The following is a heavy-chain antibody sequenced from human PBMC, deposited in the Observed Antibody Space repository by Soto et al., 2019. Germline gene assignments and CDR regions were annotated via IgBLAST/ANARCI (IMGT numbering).Heavy chain of an antibody. J-gene: IGHJ4*02. CDR1: GLTFSNYA. D-gene: IGHD1-7*01. Sequence: EVRLLESGGGLVKPGGSLRLSCATSGLTFSNYAMSWVRQAPGGGLEWVSSMSGSSSTTYYADSVRGRFTISRDRSKNPLYLKMGSLRAEDTALYYCAKNQERELPRVIDFWGQGTLVTVSS. V-gene: IGHV3-23*01. CDR3: AKNQERELPRVIDF. CDR2: MSGSSSTT.